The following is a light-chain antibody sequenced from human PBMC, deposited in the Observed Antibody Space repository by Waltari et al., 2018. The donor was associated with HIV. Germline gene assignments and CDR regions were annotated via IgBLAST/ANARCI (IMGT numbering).Light chain of an antibody. V-gene: IGKV3-20*01. CDR3: QQYGSSLPLT. CDR1: QRVSSSY. J-gene: IGKJ4*01. Sequence: EIVLTQSPGTLSLSPGERATLSCRASQRVSSSYLAWYQQKPGQTPRLLIYGASSRAAGIPDRFSGSGSGTDFTLTISRLEPEDFAVHYCQQYGSSLPLTFGGGTKVEIK. CDR2: GAS.